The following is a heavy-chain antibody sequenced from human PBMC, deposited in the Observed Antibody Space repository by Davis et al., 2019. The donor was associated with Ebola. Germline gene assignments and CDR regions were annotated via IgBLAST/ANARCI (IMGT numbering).Heavy chain of an antibody. CDR1: GFTFSSYA. J-gene: IGHJ6*02. Sequence: PGGSLRLSCAASGFTFSSYALNWVRQAPGKGLEWVSSISRSGITTYYTDSVKGRFTISRDNSKDTLYLQMNSLRAEDTAVYYCAKSRRLYFYYGIDVWGQGTTVTVSS. V-gene: IGHV3-23*01. CDR3: AKSRRLYFYYGIDV. CDR2: ISRSGITT.